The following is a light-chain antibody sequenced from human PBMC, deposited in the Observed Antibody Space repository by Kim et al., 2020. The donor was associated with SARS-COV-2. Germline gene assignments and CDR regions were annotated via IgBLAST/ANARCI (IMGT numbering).Light chain of an antibody. V-gene: IGKV3-11*01. CDR2: DAS. CDR1: QSVSSY. J-gene: IGKJ4*01. Sequence: LAPGERATLSCRASQSVSSYLAWYQQKPGQAPRLLIFDASNRATGIPARFSGSGSGTDFTLTTSSLEPEDFAVYYCQQRRSWPLTFGGGTKVDIK. CDR3: QQRRSWPLT.